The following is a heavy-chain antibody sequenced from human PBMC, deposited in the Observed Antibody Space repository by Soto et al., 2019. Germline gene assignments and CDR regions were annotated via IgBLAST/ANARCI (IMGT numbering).Heavy chain of an antibody. D-gene: IGHD1-26*01. CDR3: ARGRSGSYPFDY. CDR2: IYYSGST. V-gene: IGHV4-59*01. Sequence: LSETLSLTCNVSGGSISSYYWSWIRQPPGKGLEWIGYIYYSGSTNYSPSLKSRVTISLDTSKNQFSLKLTSVTAADTAVYFCARGRSGSYPFDYWGLGTMVTVSS. CDR1: GGSISSYY. J-gene: IGHJ4*02.